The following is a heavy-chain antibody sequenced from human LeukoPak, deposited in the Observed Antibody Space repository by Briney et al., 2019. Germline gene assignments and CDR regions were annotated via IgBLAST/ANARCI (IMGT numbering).Heavy chain of an antibody. CDR1: GFTFSSYE. CDR3: AELGITMIGGV. Sequence: GGSLKLSCAASGFTFSSYEMNWVRQAPGKGLEWVSYISSSGSTIYYADSVKGRFTISRDNAKNSLYLQMNSLRAEDTAVYYCAELGITMIGGVWGKGTTVTISS. CDR2: ISSSGSTI. D-gene: IGHD3-10*02. J-gene: IGHJ6*04. V-gene: IGHV3-48*03.